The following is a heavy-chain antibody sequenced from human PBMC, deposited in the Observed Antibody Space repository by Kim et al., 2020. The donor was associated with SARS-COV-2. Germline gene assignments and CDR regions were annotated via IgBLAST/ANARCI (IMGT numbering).Heavy chain of an antibody. CDR2: T. D-gene: IGHD4-17*01. Sequence: TNDADSVKGRFTISRDNSKNTLYLQMNSLRAEDTAVYYCAKETTTAYFDYWGQGTLVTVSS. J-gene: IGHJ4*02. CDR3: AKETTTAYFDY. V-gene: IGHV3-23*01.